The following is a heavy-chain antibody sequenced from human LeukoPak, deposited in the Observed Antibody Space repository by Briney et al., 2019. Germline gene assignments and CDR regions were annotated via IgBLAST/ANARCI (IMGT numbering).Heavy chain of an antibody. CDR1: GGSISSYY. CDR3: ARHVGGRGPNDAFDI. Sequence: SETLSLTCTVSGGSISSYYWSWIRQPPGKGLEWIGYIYYSGSTSYNPSLKSRVTISVDTSKNQFSLKLSSVTAADTAVYYCARHVGGRGPNDAFDIWGQGTMVTVSS. D-gene: IGHD2-15*01. J-gene: IGHJ3*02. CDR2: IYYSGST. V-gene: IGHV4-59*08.